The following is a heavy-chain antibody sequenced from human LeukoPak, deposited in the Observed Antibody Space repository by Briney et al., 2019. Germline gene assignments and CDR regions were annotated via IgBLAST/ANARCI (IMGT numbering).Heavy chain of an antibody. CDR3: ASGYCSGGSCYLDY. V-gene: IGHV4-30-2*01. Sequence: SQTLSLTCAVSGGSISSGGYSWSWIRQPPGKGLEWIGYIYHSGSTYYNPSLKSRVTISVDRSKNQFSLKLSSVTAADTAVYYCASGYCSGGSCYLDYRGQGTLVTVSS. CDR2: IYHSGST. D-gene: IGHD2-15*01. CDR1: GGSISSGGYS. J-gene: IGHJ4*02.